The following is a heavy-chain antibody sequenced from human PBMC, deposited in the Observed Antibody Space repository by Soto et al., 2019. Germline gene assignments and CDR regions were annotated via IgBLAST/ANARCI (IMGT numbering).Heavy chain of an antibody. V-gene: IGHV3-21*01. Sequence: GGSLSLSCAASGFTFSSYSMNWVRQAPGKGLEWVSSISSSSSYIYYADSVKGRFTISRDNAKNSLYLQMNSLRAEDTAVYYCARDSGYCSGGSCHLDVWGQGTTVPVSS. CDR1: GFTFSSYS. CDR2: ISSSSSYI. D-gene: IGHD2-15*01. J-gene: IGHJ6*02. CDR3: ARDSGYCSGGSCHLDV.